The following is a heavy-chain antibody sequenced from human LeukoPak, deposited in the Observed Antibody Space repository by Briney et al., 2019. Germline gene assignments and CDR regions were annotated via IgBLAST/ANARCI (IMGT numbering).Heavy chain of an antibody. Sequence: KPSETLSPTRSVSGGSINSYYWSWIRQPPGKRLEWVGFIYYSGSTNYNPSLKSRVTISVDTSKNQFSLKLSSVTAADTAVYYCAREGTSGTHLNWFDPWGQGTLVTVSS. CDR3: AREGTSGTHLNWFDP. D-gene: IGHD1-1*01. CDR1: GGSINSYY. J-gene: IGHJ5*02. V-gene: IGHV4-59*01. CDR2: IYYSGST.